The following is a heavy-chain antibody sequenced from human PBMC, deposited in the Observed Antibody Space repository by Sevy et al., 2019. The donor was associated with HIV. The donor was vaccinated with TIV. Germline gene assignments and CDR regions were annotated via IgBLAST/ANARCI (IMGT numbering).Heavy chain of an antibody. J-gene: IGHJ4*02. V-gene: IGHV3-23*01. Sequence: GGSLRLSCAASGFTFSSYAMRWVRQAPGKGLEWVSSFTGSGTNTFYADSVKGRFTISRDNSKNTLYLQMNSLRAEDTAVYYCAKDSILVAGHFDYWGQGTLLTVSS. CDR1: GFTFSSYA. CDR3: AKDSILVAGHFDY. CDR2: FTGSGTNT. D-gene: IGHD6-19*01.